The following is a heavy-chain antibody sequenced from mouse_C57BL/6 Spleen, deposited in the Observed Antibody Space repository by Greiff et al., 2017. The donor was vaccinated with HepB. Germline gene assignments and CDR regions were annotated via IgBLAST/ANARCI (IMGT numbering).Heavy chain of an antibody. D-gene: IGHD1-1*01. Sequence: VQLQQPGAELVKPGASVKLSCKASGYTFTSYWMHWVKQRPGQGLEWIGMIHPNSGSTNYNEKFKSKATLTVDKSSSTAYMQLSSLTSEDSAVYYCARTSITTVVAYYFDYWGQGTTLTVSS. CDR1: GYTFTSYW. V-gene: IGHV1-64*01. CDR3: ARTSITTVVAYYFDY. J-gene: IGHJ2*01. CDR2: IHPNSGST.